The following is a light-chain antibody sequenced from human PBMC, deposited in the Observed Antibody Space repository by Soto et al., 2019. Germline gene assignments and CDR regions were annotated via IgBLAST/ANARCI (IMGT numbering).Light chain of an antibody. CDR2: LTA. CDR1: QSLLQSNGYNY. CDR3: MQALQTPRT. Sequence: DIVMTQSPLSLTVTPGEPASISCRSSQSLLQSNGYNYLDWYLQKPGQSPQLLVYLTANRSSGVPDRVSGSGSGTDLTRKISRVEAEDVGVQYCMQALQTPRTFGQGTKLEIK. V-gene: IGKV2-28*01. J-gene: IGKJ2*02.